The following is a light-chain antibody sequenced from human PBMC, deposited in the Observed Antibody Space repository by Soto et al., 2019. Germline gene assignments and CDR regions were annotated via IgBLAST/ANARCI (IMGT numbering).Light chain of an antibody. CDR1: SSDVGGYNY. CDR2: DVS. V-gene: IGLV2-14*01. Sequence: QSALTQPASVSGSPGQSITISCTGTSSDVGGYNYVSWYQQHPGKAPKLMIYDVSNRPSGVSNRFSGSKSGNTATLTISGLKAEDEGDDYCSSYTSSSTYVFGTGTKVTVL. CDR3: SSYTSSSTYV. J-gene: IGLJ1*01.